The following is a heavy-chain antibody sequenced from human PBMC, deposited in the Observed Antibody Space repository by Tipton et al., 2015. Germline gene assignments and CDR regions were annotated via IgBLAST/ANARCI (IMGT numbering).Heavy chain of an antibody. V-gene: IGHV1-2*02. D-gene: IGHD3-3*01. J-gene: IGHJ4*02. CDR1: AYTFTGYY. CDR3: AREGDFWSGWPFDY. CDR2: INPNNDHT. Sequence: QLVQSGAEVKKPGASVKVPCKASAYTFTGYYIHWVRQAPGQGLEWMGWINPNNDHTNYAQNFQGRVTMTRDTSISTAYMELSSLRSDDTAVYYCAREGDFWSGWPFDYWGQGTLITVSS.